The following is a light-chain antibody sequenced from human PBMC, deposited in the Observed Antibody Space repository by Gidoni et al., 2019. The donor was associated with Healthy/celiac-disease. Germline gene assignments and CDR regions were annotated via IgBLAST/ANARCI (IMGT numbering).Light chain of an antibody. V-gene: IGKV3-11*01. J-gene: IGKJ1*01. CDR3: QQRSNWPTWT. Sequence: EIELTQSPATLSLSPGERATLTCRASQSVSSYLAWYQQQPGQAPRPLIYDASNPATGSPARFRGSGSGTDFTLTISSLEPEDFAVYYCQQRSNWPTWTFGQGTKVEIK. CDR1: QSVSSY. CDR2: DAS.